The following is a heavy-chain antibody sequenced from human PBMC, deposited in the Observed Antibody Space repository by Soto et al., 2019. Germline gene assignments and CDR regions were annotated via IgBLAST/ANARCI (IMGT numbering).Heavy chain of an antibody. J-gene: IGHJ6*02. D-gene: IGHD2-15*01. CDR1: GFTFSGYS. CDR2: ISTRSDI. CDR3: AREEAAWPLAYCLVV. V-gene: IGHV3-21*01. Sequence: GGSLRLSCAASGFTFSGYSMNWVRQAPGKGLEWVASISTRSDIYYADSVKGRFTISRDNAKNSVSLQMNSLRAEDTAVYYCAREEAAWPLAYCLVVWGQGITVTVSS.